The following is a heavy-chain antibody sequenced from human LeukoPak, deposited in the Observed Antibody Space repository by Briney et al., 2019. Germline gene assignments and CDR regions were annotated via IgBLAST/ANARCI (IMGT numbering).Heavy chain of an antibody. CDR3: ARGSLIGYSSGWSSNFDY. V-gene: IGHV3-30-3*01. D-gene: IGHD6-19*01. CDR2: ISYDGSNK. Sequence: GGSLRLSCAASGFTFSSYAMHWVRQAPGKGLEWVAVISYDGSNKYYADSVKGRFTISRDNSKNTLYLQMNSLRAEDTAVYYCARGSLIGYSSGWSSNFDYWGQGTLVTVSS. J-gene: IGHJ4*02. CDR1: GFTFSSYA.